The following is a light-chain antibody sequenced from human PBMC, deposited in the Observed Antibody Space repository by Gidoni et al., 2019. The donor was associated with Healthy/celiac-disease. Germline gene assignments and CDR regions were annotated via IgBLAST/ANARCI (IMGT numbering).Light chain of an antibody. CDR3: QAWDSSTEV. V-gene: IGLV3-1*01. J-gene: IGLJ3*02. Sequence: SYELTQPPSVSVSPGQTASITCSGDKLGDKYACWYQQKPGQSPVLVIYQDSKRPSGIPGRFSGSNSGNTATLTISGTQAMYEADYYCQAWDSSTEVFGGGTKLTVL. CDR1: KLGDKY. CDR2: QDS.